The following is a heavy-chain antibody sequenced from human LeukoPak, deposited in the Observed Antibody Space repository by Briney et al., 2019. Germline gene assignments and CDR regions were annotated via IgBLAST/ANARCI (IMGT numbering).Heavy chain of an antibody. CDR2: ISGSGGST. J-gene: IGHJ4*02. CDR3: AKDLVLDYYDSSGYYGSFDY. V-gene: IGHV3-23*01. CDR1: GFTFSSYA. Sequence: PGGSLRLSCAASGFTFSSYAMSWVRQAPGKGLEGVSDISGSGGSTYYADSVKGRFTISRDNSKNTLYLQMNSLRAEDTAVYYCAKDLVLDYYDSSGYYGSFDYWGQGTLVTVSS. D-gene: IGHD3-22*01.